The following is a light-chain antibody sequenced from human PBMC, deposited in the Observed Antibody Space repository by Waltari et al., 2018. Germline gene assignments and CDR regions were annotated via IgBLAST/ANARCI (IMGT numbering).Light chain of an antibody. CDR1: QAINTH. V-gene: IGKV1-33*01. J-gene: IGKJ4*01. Sequence: DIQITQSPSSLSASVGDSVTITCQASQAINTHLNWYQQKPGRAPELLIYDVSKLETGVPSRFGGSGSGTDFSLTISGLQPEDVATYYCQQYDNSVTFGGGTRV. CDR3: QQYDNSVT. CDR2: DVS.